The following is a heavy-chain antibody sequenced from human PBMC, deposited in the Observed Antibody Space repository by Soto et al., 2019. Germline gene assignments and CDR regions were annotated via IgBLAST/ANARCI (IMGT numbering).Heavy chain of an antibody. CDR3: ARCGYSIGLYLLYFEY. D-gene: IGHD6-19*01. CDR2: INCGSGNT. J-gene: IGHJ2*01. V-gene: IGHV1-3*01. Sequence: ASVKVSCKASGYTFINYGIHWVRQAPGQRLEWMGWINCGSGNTKYSQKLQGRVTINRDTSASTAYMELSRQRSEDTPAYYCARCGYSIGLYLLYFEYCVRVTLFAVS. CDR1: GYTFINYG.